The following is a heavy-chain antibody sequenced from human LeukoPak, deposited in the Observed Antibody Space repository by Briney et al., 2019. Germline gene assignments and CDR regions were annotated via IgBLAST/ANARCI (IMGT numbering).Heavy chain of an antibody. J-gene: IGHJ4*02. CDR2: INQDGSGK. V-gene: IGHV3-7*01. CDR3: TSAIYGPAY. CDR1: GFTFSSAW. Sequence: GGSLRLSCAASGFTFSSAWMSWVRQAPGKGLEWVANINQDGSGKYYVDPVKGRFTSSKDNGQNYVYLKMNSLRAEDTYVCYCTSAIYGPAYWGQGTLVTVSS. D-gene: IGHD3-16*01.